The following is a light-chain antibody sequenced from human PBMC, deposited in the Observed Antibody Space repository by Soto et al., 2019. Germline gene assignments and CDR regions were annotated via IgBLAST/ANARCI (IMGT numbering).Light chain of an antibody. Sequence: DIQMTQSPSSLSASVGDRVTITCRASQIINTYLNWYQQKPGKAPKLLIFAASSLQSGVPSRFSGSGAGRDFTLTINSLHTEEFATYYCQQSYSTLCTFGQGTKLEI. J-gene: IGKJ2*02. CDR2: AAS. CDR3: QQSYSTLCT. V-gene: IGKV1-39*01. CDR1: QIINTY.